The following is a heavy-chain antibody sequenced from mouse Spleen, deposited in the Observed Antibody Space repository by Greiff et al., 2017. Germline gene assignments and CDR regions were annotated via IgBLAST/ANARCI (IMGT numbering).Heavy chain of an antibody. V-gene: IGHV5-9-1*02. CDR1: GFTFSSYA. J-gene: IGHJ1*03. CDR2: ISSGGDYI. Sequence: EVNVVESGEGLVKPGGSLKLSCAASGFTFSSYAMSWVRQTPEKRLEWVAYISSGGDYIYYADTVKGRFTISRDNARNTLYLQMSSLKSEDTAMYYCTRDYDYDDWYFDVWGTGTTVTVSS. D-gene: IGHD2-4*01. CDR3: TRDYDYDDWYFDV.